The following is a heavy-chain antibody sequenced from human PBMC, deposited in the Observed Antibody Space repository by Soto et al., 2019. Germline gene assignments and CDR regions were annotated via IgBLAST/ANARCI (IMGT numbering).Heavy chain of an antibody. J-gene: IGHJ6*03. CDR2: THYSGST. CDR3: ARMFRFGEVNYMYV. CDR1: GGSISSYY. D-gene: IGHD3-16*01. V-gene: IGHV4-59*08. Sequence: PSETLALTCTVYGGSISSYYCSWLRQVPGKGLEWIGYTHYSGSTNYNPSLESRVTMSLDTSKNQFSLKMSSVTAADTAVYFCARMFRFGEVNYMYVWGIGTAVTVS.